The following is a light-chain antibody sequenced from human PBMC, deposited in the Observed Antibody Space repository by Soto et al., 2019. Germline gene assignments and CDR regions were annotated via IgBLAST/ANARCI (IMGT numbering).Light chain of an antibody. CDR2: DAS. Sequence: DFQMTQSPSTLSASVGDRVTITCRASQSISSWLAWYQQKPGKAPKLLIYDASTLESGVPSRFSGSGSGTEFTLTIGSLQPDDFATYYCQQYNSYSRTFGQGTKVEIK. CDR1: QSISSW. V-gene: IGKV1-5*01. CDR3: QQYNSYSRT. J-gene: IGKJ1*01.